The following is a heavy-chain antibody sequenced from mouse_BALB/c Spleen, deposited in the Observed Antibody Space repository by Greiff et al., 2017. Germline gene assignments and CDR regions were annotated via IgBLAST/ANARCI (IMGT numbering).Heavy chain of an antibody. CDR3: AREGGGLDY. CDR2: INPYNGAT. V-gene: IGHV1-31*01. CDR1: GYSFTGYY. D-gene: IGHD3-3*01. Sequence: VQLQQSGPELVKPGASVKISCKASGYSFTGYYMHWVKQSHVKSLEWIGRINPYNGATSYNQNFKDRASLTVDKSSSTAYMELHSLTSEDSAVYYCAREGGGLDYWGQGTTLTVSS. J-gene: IGHJ2*01.